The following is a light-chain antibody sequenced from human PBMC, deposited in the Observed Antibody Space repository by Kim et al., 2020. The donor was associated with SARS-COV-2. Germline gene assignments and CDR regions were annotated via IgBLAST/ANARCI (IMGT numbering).Light chain of an antibody. Sequence: SVALGQTARITCEGNNIGSKSVHWYQQKPGQAPVLVIYRDSNRPSGIPERFSGSNSGNTATLTISRGQAGDEADYYCQVWDSSTYVFGTGTKVIVL. CDR1: NIGSKS. CDR3: QVWDSSTYV. CDR2: RDS. J-gene: IGLJ1*01. V-gene: IGLV3-9*01.